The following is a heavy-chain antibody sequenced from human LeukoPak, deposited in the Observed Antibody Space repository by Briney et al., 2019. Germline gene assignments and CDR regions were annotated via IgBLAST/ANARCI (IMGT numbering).Heavy chain of an antibody. CDR2: TYYRSNWYT. J-gene: IGHJ4*02. CDR3: ARYVGTSGWYTFDY. V-gene: IGHV6-1*01. D-gene: IGHD6-19*01. CDR1: GDSVSSKNGA. Sequence: SQTLSLTCAISGDSVSSKNGAWNWIRQSPSRGLEWLGRTYYRSNWYTDYAGSVQGRTTISPDTSKNQFSLQLYSVTPEDAAVYYCARYVGTSGWYTFDYWGQGTLVTVSS.